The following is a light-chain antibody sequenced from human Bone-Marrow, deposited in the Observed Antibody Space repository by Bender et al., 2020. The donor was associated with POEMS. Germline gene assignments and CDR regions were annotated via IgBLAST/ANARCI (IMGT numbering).Light chain of an antibody. CDR1: SSDIGRNNF. CDR2: DVT. Sequence: QSALTQPASVSGSPGQSITISCTGTSSDIGRNNFVSWYQHHPGKAPKLLIYDVTNRPSGVSNRFSGSKSGNTASLTISGLQPEDEADYYCSSYSSSISVIFGGGTKLTVL. J-gene: IGLJ2*01. CDR3: SSYSSSISVI. V-gene: IGLV2-14*03.